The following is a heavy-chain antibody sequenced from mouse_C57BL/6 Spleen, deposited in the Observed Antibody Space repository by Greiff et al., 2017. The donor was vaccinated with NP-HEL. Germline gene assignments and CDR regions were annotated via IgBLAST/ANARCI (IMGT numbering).Heavy chain of an antibody. V-gene: IGHV5-4*01. CDR1: GFTFSSYA. Sequence: EVKLVESGGGLVKPGGSLKLSCAASGFTFSSYAMSWVRQTPEKRLEWVATISDGGSYTYYPDNVKGRFTISRDNAKNNLYLQMSHLKSEDTAMYYCAREEGLYWYFDVWGTGITVTVSS. CDR3: AREEGLYWYFDV. CDR2: ISDGGSYT. D-gene: IGHD2-13*01. J-gene: IGHJ1*03.